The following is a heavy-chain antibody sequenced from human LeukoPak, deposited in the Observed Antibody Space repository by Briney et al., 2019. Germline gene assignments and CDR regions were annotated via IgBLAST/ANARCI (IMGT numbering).Heavy chain of an antibody. CDR1: GGSISSGGYS. CDR3: ARDYDFDY. V-gene: IGHV4-30-4*07. J-gene: IGHJ4*02. D-gene: IGHD3-16*01. Sequence: PSETLSLTCAVSGGSISSGGYSWSWIRQPPGKGLEWIGYIYYSGSTYYNPSLKSRVTISVDTSKNQFSLKLSSVTAADTAVYYCARDYDFDYWGQGTLVTVSS. CDR2: IYYSGST.